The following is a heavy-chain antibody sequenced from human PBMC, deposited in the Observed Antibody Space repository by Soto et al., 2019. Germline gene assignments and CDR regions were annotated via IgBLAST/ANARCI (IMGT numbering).Heavy chain of an antibody. J-gene: IGHJ4*02. CDR2: IDSYGSST. V-gene: IGHV3-74*03. Sequence: VQLVESGGGLVQPGGSPRLSCVASGFTFSSYWMHWVRQVPGKEPVWVSFIDSYGSSTKYADSVRGRFTISRDNAKNTLYLLMNSLRVEDTAVYYCVRGLGNSDHWGQGTLVTVSS. CDR1: GFTFSSYW. CDR3: VRGLGNSDH.